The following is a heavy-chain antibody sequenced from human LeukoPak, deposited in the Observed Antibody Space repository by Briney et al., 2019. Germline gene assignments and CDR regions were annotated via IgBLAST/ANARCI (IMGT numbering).Heavy chain of an antibody. CDR3: AKASNIASPYSHIDV. V-gene: IGHV3-9*03. CDR1: GFTFEDFA. D-gene: IGHD2-21*01. Sequence: GGSLRLSCAASGFTFEDFAMHWLRKTPGKGLEWVSGFSWYSDNIGYAVSVLGRFTISRDNAKNTLYLEMNSLRPEDMGLYYCAKASNIASPYSHIDVWGKGTTVAVSS. CDR2: FSWYSDNI. J-gene: IGHJ6*03.